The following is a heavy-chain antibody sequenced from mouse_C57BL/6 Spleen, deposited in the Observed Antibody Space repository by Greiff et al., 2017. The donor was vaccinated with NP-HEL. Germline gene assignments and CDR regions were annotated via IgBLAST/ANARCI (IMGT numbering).Heavy chain of an antibody. D-gene: IGHD2-5*01. Sequence: VQLQQPGAELVRPGSSVKLSCKASGYTFTSYWMHWVKQRPIQGLEWIGNIDPSDSETHYNQKFKDKATLTVDTSSSTAYMQLSILTSEDSAVYYCARGTIVTLDDWGQGTTLTVAS. CDR1: GYTFTSYW. V-gene: IGHV1-52*01. CDR3: ARGTIVTLDD. J-gene: IGHJ2*01. CDR2: IDPSDSET.